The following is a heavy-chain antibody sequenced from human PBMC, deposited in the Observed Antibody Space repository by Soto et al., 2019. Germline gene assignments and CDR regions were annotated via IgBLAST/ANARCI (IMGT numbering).Heavy chain of an antibody. CDR1: GFTFTTYA. J-gene: IGHJ4*02. CDR2: LSGSGSST. CDR3: AKALDNNSWYYFDY. V-gene: IGHV3-23*01. Sequence: DVQLLESGGGLVQPGGSLRLSCAASGFTFTTYAMSWVLQAPGKGLEWVSTLSGSGSSTYYADSVKGRFTVSRDNSKNTLYLQMHSLRAEDTAVYYCAKALDNNSWYYFDYWGQGPLVTVSS. D-gene: IGHD6-13*01.